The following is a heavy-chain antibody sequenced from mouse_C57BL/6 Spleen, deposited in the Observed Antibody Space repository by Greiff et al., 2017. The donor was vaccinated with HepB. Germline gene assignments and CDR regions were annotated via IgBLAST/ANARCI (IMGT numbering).Heavy chain of an antibody. D-gene: IGHD2-3*01. V-gene: IGHV1-50*01. CDR2: IDPSDSYT. Sequence: VQLQQSGAELVKPGASVKLSCKASGYTFTSYWMQWVKQRPGQGLEWIGEIDPSDSYTNYNQKFKGKATLTVDTSSSTAYMQLSSLTSEDSAVYYCARSVDGYFAYWGQGTLVTVSA. CDR1: GYTFTSYW. CDR3: ARSVDGYFAY. J-gene: IGHJ3*01.